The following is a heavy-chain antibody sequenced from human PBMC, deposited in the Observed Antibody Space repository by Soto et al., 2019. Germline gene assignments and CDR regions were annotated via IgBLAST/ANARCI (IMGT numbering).Heavy chain of an antibody. Sequence: EVQVLESGGGLVQPGGSLRLSCAASGFTFSSFHMNWVRQAPGKGLEWVSTIGGGGGDINYADSMKGRFTISRDNSKNTLHLQMNGLRDEDTAIYYCAKRYSSAWGAGMDVWGQGTTVTVSS. J-gene: IGHJ6*02. V-gene: IGHV3-23*01. CDR1: GFTFSSFH. CDR2: IGGGGGDI. CDR3: AKRYSSAWGAGMDV. D-gene: IGHD6-19*01.